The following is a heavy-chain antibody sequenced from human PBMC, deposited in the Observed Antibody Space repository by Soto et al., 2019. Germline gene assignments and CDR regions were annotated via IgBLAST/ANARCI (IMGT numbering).Heavy chain of an antibody. CDR1: GFTFSSYW. Sequence: EVQLVESGGGLVQPGGSLRLSCAASGFTFSSYWMSWVRQAPGKGLEWVANIKQDGSEKYYVDSVKGRFTISRDNAKNSLYLQMNSLRAEHTAVYYCASAISPRGDYGDYLGRYGAFDIWGQGTMVTVSS. D-gene: IGHD4-17*01. CDR2: IKQDGSEK. CDR3: ASAISPRGDYGDYLGRYGAFDI. J-gene: IGHJ3*02. V-gene: IGHV3-7*01.